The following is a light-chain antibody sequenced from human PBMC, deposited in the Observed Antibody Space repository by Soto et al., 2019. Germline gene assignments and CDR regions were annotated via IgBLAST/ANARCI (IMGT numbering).Light chain of an antibody. V-gene: IGKV3-20*01. Sequence: EIVLTQSPGTLSLSPGERTTLSCRASQSVSSNFLDWYQQKPGQAPRLLIYGASSRATGIPDRFSGSGSGTDFTLTISRLEPEDFAVYYCQQYETSPWTFGQGTKVDIK. J-gene: IGKJ1*01. CDR1: QSVSSNF. CDR3: QQYETSPWT. CDR2: GAS.